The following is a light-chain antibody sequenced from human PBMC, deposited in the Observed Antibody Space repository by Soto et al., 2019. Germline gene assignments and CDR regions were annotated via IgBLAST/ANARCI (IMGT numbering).Light chain of an antibody. CDR3: QQYDTSVWT. Sequence: EIVLTQSPGTLSLSPGDRATLSCRASESVSSTSLAWYQQEPGQAPSLLMYGVSSRDTSIPDRFSGSGSGTDFTITINRLEPEDFADYFCQQYDTSVWTFGQGTKVEIK. J-gene: IGKJ1*01. V-gene: IGKV3-20*01. CDR2: GVS. CDR1: ESVSSTS.